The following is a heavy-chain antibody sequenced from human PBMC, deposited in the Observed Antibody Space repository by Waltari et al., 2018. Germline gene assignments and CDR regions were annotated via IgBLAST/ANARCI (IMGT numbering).Heavy chain of an antibody. V-gene: IGHV7-4-1*02. CDR1: GYTFPNFA. J-gene: IGHJ4*02. CDR2: ISTATGNP. Sequence: QVQLVQSASELKEPGASVKIAFKASGYTFPNFAIDWVRQAPGQGLEWMGWISTATGNPTYGRGFTGRYVLSLDTSINTAYLQITSLKAEDTAFYFCARDRVVGATDWAYWGQGTLVTVSS. D-gene: IGHD1-26*01. CDR3: ARDRVVGATDWAY.